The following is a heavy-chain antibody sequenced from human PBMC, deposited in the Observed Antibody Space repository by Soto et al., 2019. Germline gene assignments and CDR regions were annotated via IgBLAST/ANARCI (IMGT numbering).Heavy chain of an antibody. D-gene: IGHD3-3*01. CDR1: GFTFSSYA. V-gene: IGHV3-23*01. Sequence: EVQLLESGGGLVQPGGSLRLSCAASGFTFSSYAMSWVRQAPGKGLEWVSAISGSGGSTYYADSVKGRFTISRDNSKNTLYLQMNSLRAEDTAVYYCKGTYYDFWSGLQSGPYWGQGTLVTVSS. CDR2: ISGSGGST. J-gene: IGHJ4*02. CDR3: KGTYYDFWSGLQSGPY.